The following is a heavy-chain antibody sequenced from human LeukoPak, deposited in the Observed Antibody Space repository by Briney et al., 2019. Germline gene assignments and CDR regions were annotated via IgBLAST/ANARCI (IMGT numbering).Heavy chain of an antibody. D-gene: IGHD6-19*01. CDR1: GGTFSSYA. J-gene: IGHJ4*02. V-gene: IGHV1-69*13. CDR2: IIPIFGTA. CDR3: ATAGSGWYWNFDY. Sequence: ASVKVSCKASGGTFSSYAISWVRQAPGQGLEWMGGIIPIFGTANYAQKFQGRVTITADESTSTAYMELSSLRSEDTAVYYCATAGSGWYWNFDYWGQGTLVTVSS.